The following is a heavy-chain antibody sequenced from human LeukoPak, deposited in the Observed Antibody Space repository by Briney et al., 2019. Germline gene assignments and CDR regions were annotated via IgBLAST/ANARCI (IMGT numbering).Heavy chain of an antibody. Sequence: PGESLKISCKASGYTLSNYWIGWVRQMPGKGLEWMGIIYPGDSDTKYSPSFQGQVTISADKSISTAYLQWSRLKASDTAMYYCARGSLASSGGTFFDYWGQGTLVTVSS. J-gene: IGHJ4*02. D-gene: IGHD2-15*01. V-gene: IGHV5-51*01. CDR3: ARGSLASSGGTFFDY. CDR1: GYTLSNYW. CDR2: IYPGDSDT.